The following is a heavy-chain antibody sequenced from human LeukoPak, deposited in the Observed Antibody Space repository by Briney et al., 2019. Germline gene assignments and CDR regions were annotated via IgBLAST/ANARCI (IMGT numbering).Heavy chain of an antibody. CDR1: GFTFSSYW. D-gene: IGHD6-13*01. CDR2: ISGGAVST. J-gene: IGHJ4*02. V-gene: IGHV3-23*01. Sequence: QSGGSLRLSCAASGFTFSSYWMHWVRQAPGKGLEWVSGISGGAVSTNYADSVKGRFTISRDNSKNTLYLQMNSLRADDTALYHCARTARYSSSWFGGLDQWGQGTLVTVSS. CDR3: ARTARYSSSWFGGLDQ.